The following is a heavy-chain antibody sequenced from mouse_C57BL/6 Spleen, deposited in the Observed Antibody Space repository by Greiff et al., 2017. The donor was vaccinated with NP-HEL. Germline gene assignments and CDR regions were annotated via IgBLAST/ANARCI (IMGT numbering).Heavy chain of an antibody. CDR3: ARGTTVVAPHFDY. CDR2: IDPSDSYT. CDR1: GYTFTSYW. D-gene: IGHD1-1*01. J-gene: IGHJ2*01. V-gene: IGHV1-69*01. Sequence: QVQLKQPGAELVMPGASVKLSCKASGYTFTSYWMHWVKQRPGQGLEWIGEIDPSDSYTNYNQKFKGKSTLTVDKSSSTAYMQLSSLTSEDSAVYYCARGTTVVAPHFDYWGQGTTLTVSS.